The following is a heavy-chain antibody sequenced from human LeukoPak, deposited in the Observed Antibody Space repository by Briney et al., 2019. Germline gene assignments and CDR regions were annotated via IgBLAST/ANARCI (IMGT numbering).Heavy chain of an antibody. D-gene: IGHD6-19*01. Sequence: GGSLRLSCAASGFTFSNYGMHWVRQAPGKGLEWVSYISSSGSTIYYADSVKGRFTISRDNAKNSLYLQMNSLRVEDTAVYYCAKGRLAVAGTEDYWGQGTLVTVSS. J-gene: IGHJ4*02. CDR2: ISSSGSTI. CDR3: AKGRLAVAGTEDY. CDR1: GFTFSNYG. V-gene: IGHV3-48*04.